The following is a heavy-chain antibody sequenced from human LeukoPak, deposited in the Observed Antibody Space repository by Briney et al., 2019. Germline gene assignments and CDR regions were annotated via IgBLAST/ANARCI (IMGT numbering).Heavy chain of an antibody. CDR3: VILKGSRFKRPSSAFDI. Sequence: ASVKVSCKASGYTFTSYAMNWVRQAPGQGLEWMGWINTNTGNPTYAQGFTGRFVFSLDTSVSTAYLQISSLKAEDTAVYYCVILKGSRFKRPSSAFDIWGQGTMVTVSS. D-gene: IGHD3-10*01. V-gene: IGHV7-4-1*02. CDR1: GYTFTSYA. J-gene: IGHJ3*02. CDR2: INTNTGNP.